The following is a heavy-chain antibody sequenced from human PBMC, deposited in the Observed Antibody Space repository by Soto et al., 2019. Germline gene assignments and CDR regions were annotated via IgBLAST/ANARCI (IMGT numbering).Heavy chain of an antibody. D-gene: IGHD3-3*01. CDR3: ARGLDTYYDFWS. J-gene: IGHJ4*02. CDR2: INHTGST. Sequence: QVQLQQWGAGLLKPSDTLSLICAVYGGSFSGYYWTWIRQPPGKGLEWIGEINHTGSTNYNPSLKSRVTLSVHTSKKQFSLKRTSVTAADTAVYYCARGLDTYYDFWSRGLGTLVTVSS. CDR1: GGSFSGYY. V-gene: IGHV4-34*02.